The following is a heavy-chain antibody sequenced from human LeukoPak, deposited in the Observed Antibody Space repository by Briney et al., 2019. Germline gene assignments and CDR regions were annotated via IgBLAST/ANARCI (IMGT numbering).Heavy chain of an antibody. V-gene: IGHV3-21*01. J-gene: IGHJ6*03. CDR3: AVHSSGYYYYYMDV. D-gene: IGHD6-19*01. CDR1: GFTFNTYN. Sequence: GGSLRLSCAASGFTFNTYNMNWVRQAPGKGLEWVSSISSSSSYIYYADSVKGRFTISRDNAKNSLYLQMNSLRAEDTAVYFCAVHSSGYYYYYMDVWGKGTTVTVSS. CDR2: ISSSSSYI.